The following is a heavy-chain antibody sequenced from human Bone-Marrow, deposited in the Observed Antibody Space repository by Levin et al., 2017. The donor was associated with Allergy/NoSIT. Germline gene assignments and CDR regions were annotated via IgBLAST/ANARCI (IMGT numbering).Heavy chain of an antibody. D-gene: IGHD5-12*01. V-gene: IGHV4-30-4*01. CDR3: ARVKKWIQGWIDP. J-gene: IGHJ5*02. Sequence: PSETLSLTCTVSGASINRGDFYWTWIRQTPGKGLEWIGYIFYDGTTYYNPSLQSQVTISVDTSKNQFSLRLTSVTAADTAVYYCARVKKWIQGWIDPWGQGAVVTVSS. CDR1: GASINRGDFY. CDR2: IFYDGTT.